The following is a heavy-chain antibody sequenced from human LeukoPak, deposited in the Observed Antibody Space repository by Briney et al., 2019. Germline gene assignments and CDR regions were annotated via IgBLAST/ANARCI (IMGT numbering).Heavy chain of an antibody. CDR2: INHSGST. CDR3: ARARGSSRVYYYGMGV. J-gene: IGHJ6*02. V-gene: IGHV4-34*01. CDR1: GGSFSGYY. Sequence: SETLSLTCAVCGGSFSGYYWSWIHQPPGKGLEWIGEINHSGSTNYNPSLKSRVTISVDTSKNQFSLKLSSVTAADTAVYYCARARGSSRVYYYGMGVWGQGTTVTVSS. D-gene: IGHD1-26*01.